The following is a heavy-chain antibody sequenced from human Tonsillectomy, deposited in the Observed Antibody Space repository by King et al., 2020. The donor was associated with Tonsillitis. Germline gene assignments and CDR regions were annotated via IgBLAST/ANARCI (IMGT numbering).Heavy chain of an antibody. Sequence: QLVRSGGVVVQPGGSLRLSCAASGFTFDDHPMHWVRQAPGKGLEWVSLISWDGGSTYYADSVKGRFTISRDNSKNSLYLQMNSLRTEDTALYYCAKSQLVGDNGMDVWGQGTTVTVSS. J-gene: IGHJ6*02. V-gene: IGHV3-43*01. CDR2: ISWDGGST. CDR1: GFTFDDHP. D-gene: IGHD6-13*01. CDR3: AKSQLVGDNGMDV.